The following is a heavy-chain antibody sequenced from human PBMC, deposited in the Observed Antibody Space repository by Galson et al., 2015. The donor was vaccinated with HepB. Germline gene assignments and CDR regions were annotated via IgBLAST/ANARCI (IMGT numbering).Heavy chain of an antibody. V-gene: IGHV3-30*03. D-gene: IGHD2-2*01. CDR3: ARGFKEDIVVVPAEYYYYYGMDV. CDR2: ISYDGSNK. Sequence: SLRLSCAASGFTFSSYGMHWVRQAPGKGLEWVAVISYDGSNKYYADSVKGRFTISRDNSKNTLYLQMNSLRAEDTAVYYCARGFKEDIVVVPAEYYYYYGMDVWGQGTTVTVSS. J-gene: IGHJ6*02. CDR1: GFTFSSYG.